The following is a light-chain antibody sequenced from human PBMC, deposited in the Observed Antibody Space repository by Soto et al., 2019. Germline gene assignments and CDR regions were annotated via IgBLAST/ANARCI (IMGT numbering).Light chain of an antibody. V-gene: IGKV3-20*01. CDR1: QSVSAGY. J-gene: IGKJ1*01. Sequence: DIVLTQSPGTLSLSPGERATLSCRASQSVSAGYFAWYQQRPGQAPRLLIYETSSRTTGLPDRFSGSGSGTDFTLTISRLEPEDFAVYYCQRYGDSPTFGQGTKVDIK. CDR2: ETS. CDR3: QRYGDSPT.